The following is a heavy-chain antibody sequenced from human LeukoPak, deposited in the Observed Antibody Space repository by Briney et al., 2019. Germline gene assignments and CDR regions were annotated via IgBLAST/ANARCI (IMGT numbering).Heavy chain of an antibody. Sequence: SVNVSCKASGGTFSIYAISWVRQAPGQGLEWMGGIIPIFGTANYAQKFQGRVTITADESTSTAYMELSSLRSEDTAVYYCARGERRYSSSWYGVDYWGQGTLVTVSS. J-gene: IGHJ4*02. CDR3: ARGERRYSSSWYGVDY. CDR1: GGTFSIYA. D-gene: IGHD6-13*01. CDR2: IIPIFGTA. V-gene: IGHV1-69*13.